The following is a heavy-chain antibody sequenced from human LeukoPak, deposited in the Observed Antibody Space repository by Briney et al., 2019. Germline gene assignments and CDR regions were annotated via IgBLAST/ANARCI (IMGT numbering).Heavy chain of an antibody. V-gene: IGHV3-48*04. CDR1: GFTFSTYS. Sequence: GGSLRLSCGASGFTFSTYSMNWVRQAPGKGLEWVSYITISGSTIYYADSVKGRFTISRDNAKNSLYLQMNSLRAEDTAVYYCARATSFDYWGQGTLVTVSS. CDR2: ITISGSTI. CDR3: ARATSFDY. J-gene: IGHJ4*02.